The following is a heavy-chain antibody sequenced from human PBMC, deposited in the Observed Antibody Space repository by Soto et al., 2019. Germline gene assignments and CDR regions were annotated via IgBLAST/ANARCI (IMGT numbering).Heavy chain of an antibody. CDR3: ARVPDR. J-gene: IGHJ5*02. CDR1: SNSIPSGGYS. CDR2: IYHSGST. V-gene: IGHV4-30-2*01. Sequence: SDTLSLTCAVPSNSIPSGGYSWSWIRQPPGKGLEWIGYIYHSGSTYYNPSLKSRVTISVDRSKNQFSLKLSSVTAADTAVYYCARVPDRWGQGTLVTVS. D-gene: IGHD2-2*01.